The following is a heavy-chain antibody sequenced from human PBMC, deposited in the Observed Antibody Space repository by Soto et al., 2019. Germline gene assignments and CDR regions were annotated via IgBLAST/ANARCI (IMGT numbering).Heavy chain of an antibody. V-gene: IGHV4-31*03. CDR1: GDSISSGGYY. J-gene: IGHJ3*02. CDR2: IYYSGSS. D-gene: IGHD1-26*01. CDR3: ARDLYSGIYSAFDI. Sequence: SETLSLTCTVSGDSISSGGYYWSWIRQHPGKGLGWIGYIYYSGSSYYNPSLKSRLTMSVDTSKNQFSLKLISVTAADTAVYYCARDLYSGIYSAFDIWGQGTMVTVSS.